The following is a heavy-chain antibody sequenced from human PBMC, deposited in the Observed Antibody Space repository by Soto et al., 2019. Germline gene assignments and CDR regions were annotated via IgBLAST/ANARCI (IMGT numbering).Heavy chain of an antibody. Sequence: GGSLRLSCAASGFTFSNAWMSWVRQAPGKGLEWVGRIKSKTDGGTTDYAAPVKGRFTISRDDSKNTLYLQMNSLKTEDTAVYYCTTAGYCSGGSCYSIPGDYYMDVWGKGTTVTVSS. D-gene: IGHD2-15*01. CDR3: TTAGYCSGGSCYSIPGDYYMDV. V-gene: IGHV3-15*01. J-gene: IGHJ6*03. CDR1: GFTFSNAW. CDR2: IKSKTDGGTT.